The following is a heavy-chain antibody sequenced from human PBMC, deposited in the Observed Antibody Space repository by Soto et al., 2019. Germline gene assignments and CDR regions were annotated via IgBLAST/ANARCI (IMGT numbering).Heavy chain of an antibody. CDR2: VLPISGST. D-gene: IGHD5-12*01. V-gene: IGHV1-69*06. CDR3: ATIRVRGGPLRFED. CDR1: GDLISKYS. Sequence: QVQLVQSGAEVMKPGSSVKVSCKTSGDLISKYSFNWVRQAPGQGLEWMGGVLPISGSTDYAQKFQGRLTITADRSTSTVYMELSRLRSDDTANYYCATIRVRGGPLRFEDGGQGMLISVSS. J-gene: IGHJ4*01.